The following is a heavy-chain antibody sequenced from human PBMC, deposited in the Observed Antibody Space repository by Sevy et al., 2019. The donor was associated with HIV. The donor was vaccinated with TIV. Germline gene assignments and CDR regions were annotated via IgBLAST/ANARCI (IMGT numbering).Heavy chain of an antibody. CDR3: AKESSGKLLWLGEPPYYCDY. V-gene: IGHV3-23*01. J-gene: IGHJ4*02. CDR1: GFTFSNYA. CDR2: ITDSGDNT. D-gene: IGHD3-10*01. Sequence: GGSLRLSCAASGFTFSNYAMTWVRQAPGKGLEWVSSITDSGDNTYYADSVKGRFTISRDNSKNTLDLHMTSLRADDPAVYYCAKESSGKLLWLGEPPYYCDYWGQGTLVTVSS.